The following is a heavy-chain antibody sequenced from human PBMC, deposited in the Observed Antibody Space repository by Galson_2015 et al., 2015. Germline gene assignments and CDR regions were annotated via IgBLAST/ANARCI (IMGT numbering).Heavy chain of an antibody. D-gene: IGHD2-21*02. V-gene: IGHV3-48*03. CDR1: GFTFSSYE. CDR3: ARDSGDWLFDY. Sequence: SLRLSCAASGFTFSSYEMNWVRQAPGKGLEWVSYISSSGSTIYYADSVKGRFTISRDNAKNSLYLQMNSLRAEDTAVYYCARDSGDWLFDYWGQGTLVTVSS. CDR2: ISSSGSTI. J-gene: IGHJ4*02.